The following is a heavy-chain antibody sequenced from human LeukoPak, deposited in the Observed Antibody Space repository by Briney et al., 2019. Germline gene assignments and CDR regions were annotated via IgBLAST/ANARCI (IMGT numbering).Heavy chain of an antibody. CDR3: ARPGDYGDYLDY. CDR1: GGSISSGSYY. V-gene: IGHV4-61*02. CDR2: IYTSGST. Sequence: SETLSLTCTVSGGSISSGSYYWSWIRQPAGKGLEWIGRIYTSGSTNYNPSLKSRVTISVDTSKNQFSLKLSSVTAADTAVYYCARPGDYGDYLDYWGQGTLVTVSS. J-gene: IGHJ4*02. D-gene: IGHD4-17*01.